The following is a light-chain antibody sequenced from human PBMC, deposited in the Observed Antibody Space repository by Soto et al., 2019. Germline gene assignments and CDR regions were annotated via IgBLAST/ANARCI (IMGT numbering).Light chain of an antibody. CDR3: QQYNSYPQT. Sequence: DIQMTQSPSTLSASVGDRVTITCRASQSISSWLAWYQQKPGKAPKLLIYDASSLESGVPSRFSGSGSGTEFTLTFSSLQPDDFATYDCQQYNSYPQTFGQGTKVEIK. CDR2: DAS. J-gene: IGKJ1*01. V-gene: IGKV1-5*01. CDR1: QSISSW.